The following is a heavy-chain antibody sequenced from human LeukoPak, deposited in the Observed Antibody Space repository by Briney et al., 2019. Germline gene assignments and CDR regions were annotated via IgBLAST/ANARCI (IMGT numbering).Heavy chain of an antibody. D-gene: IGHD3-22*01. J-gene: IGHJ4*02. CDR1: GGSISSYY. V-gene: IGHV4-59*01. CDR3: ASVPYYYDSSGYYLGYYFDY. Sequence: SETLSLTCTVSGGSISSYYWSWIRQPPGKGLEWIGYIYYSGSTNYNPSLKSRVTISVDTSKNQFSLKLSSVTAADTAVYYCASVPYYYDSSGYYLGYYFDYWGQGTLVTVSS. CDR2: IYYSGST.